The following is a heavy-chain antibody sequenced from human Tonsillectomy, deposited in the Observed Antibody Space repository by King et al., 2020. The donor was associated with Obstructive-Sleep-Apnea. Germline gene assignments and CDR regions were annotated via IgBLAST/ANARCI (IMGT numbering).Heavy chain of an antibody. CDR2: ISNSGTYV. CDR1: GFTFSSYS. V-gene: IGHV3-21*01. Sequence: VQLVVSGGGLVKPGGSLRVSCVASGFTFSSYSMKWVRQAPGKGLEWVSSISNSGTYVFYTDSVKGRFTISRDNAKNSLSLQMNSLRAEDTAVYYCASEVAVARGGVDVWGQGTTVTVSS. D-gene: IGHD6-19*01. J-gene: IGHJ6*02. CDR3: ASEVAVARGGVDV.